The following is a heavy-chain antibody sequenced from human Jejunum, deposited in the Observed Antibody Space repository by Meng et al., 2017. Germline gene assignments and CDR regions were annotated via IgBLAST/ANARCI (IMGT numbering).Heavy chain of an antibody. D-gene: IGHD1-1*01. V-gene: IGHV2-5*01. CDR1: GFSLTTSGEG. CDR2: IYWNDEK. CDR3: AHRVHLYTCSWSY. J-gene: IGHJ4*02. Sequence: LQESGPPRGKPTQTLPLTCPFSGFSLTTSGEGVGWIRQPPRKDLEWLALIYWNDEKHYSPSLKSRLTITKDTSKNQVVLTMTNMDTVDTATYYCAHRVHLYTCSWSYWGQGTLVTVSS.